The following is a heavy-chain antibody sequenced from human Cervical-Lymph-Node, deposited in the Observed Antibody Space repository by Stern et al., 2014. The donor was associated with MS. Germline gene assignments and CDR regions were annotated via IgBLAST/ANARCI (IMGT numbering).Heavy chain of an antibody. CDR2: IFPVFGTP. J-gene: IGHJ5*02. Sequence: VQLVESGAEVTKPGSSVKGSCKASGGTFSKFPRSWVRQAPGQELEWMGGIFPVFGTPTYAQEFRGRVTITADVSTSTVYMELSSLRSDDTAVYYCALSSETSDRWYSLGYDLWGQGTLVTVSS. CDR3: ALSSETSDRWYSLGYDL. CDR1: GGTFSKFP. D-gene: IGHD6-13*01. V-gene: IGHV1-69*01.